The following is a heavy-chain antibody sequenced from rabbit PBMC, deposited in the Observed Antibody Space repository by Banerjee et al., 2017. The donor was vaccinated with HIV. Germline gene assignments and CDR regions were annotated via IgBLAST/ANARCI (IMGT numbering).Heavy chain of an antibody. CDR1: GFSFSSGYD. CDR2: IYAGNSDAS. Sequence: QEQLEESGGGLVTPGASLTLTCKASGFSFSSGYDMCWVRQAPGKGLERIACIYAGNSDASVYASWAKGRFTVSKTSSTTVALQMTSLTAADTATYFCARDWAGDSDSFHFSLWGQGTLVTVS. D-gene: IGHD2-1*01. V-gene: IGHV1S45*01. CDR3: ARDWAGDSDSFHFSL. J-gene: IGHJ4*01.